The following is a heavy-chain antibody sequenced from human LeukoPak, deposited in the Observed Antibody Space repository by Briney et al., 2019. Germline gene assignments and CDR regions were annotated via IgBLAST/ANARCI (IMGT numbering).Heavy chain of an antibody. J-gene: IGHJ4*02. CDR1: GYTFTSYD. V-gene: IGHV1-8*01. CDR2: MNPNSANT. Sequence: ASVKVSCKASGYTFTSYDINWVRQATGQGLEWMGWMNPNSANTGYAQKFQGRVTMTRDTSINTAYMELSSLRSEDTAVYYCARSSGWYHHFDFWGQGTLVTVSS. D-gene: IGHD6-19*01. CDR3: ARSSGWYHHFDF.